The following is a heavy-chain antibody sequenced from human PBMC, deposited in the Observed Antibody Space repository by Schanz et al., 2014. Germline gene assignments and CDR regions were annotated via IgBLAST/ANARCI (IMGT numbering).Heavy chain of an antibody. CDR3: AKQHIVRGVIYLNWFDS. CDR2: LWHDGSKK. J-gene: IGHJ5*01. D-gene: IGHD3-10*01. V-gene: IGHV3-33*06. CDR1: GFTFSSYD. Sequence: QVQLVESGGGVVQPGRSLRLSCVASGFTFSSYDVFWVRQAPGKGLEWVAILWHDGSKKYYADSVKGRFTISRDNSKNTVHLQMNSLRAEDTAVYYCAKQHIVRGVIYLNWFDSWGQGTLXTVSS.